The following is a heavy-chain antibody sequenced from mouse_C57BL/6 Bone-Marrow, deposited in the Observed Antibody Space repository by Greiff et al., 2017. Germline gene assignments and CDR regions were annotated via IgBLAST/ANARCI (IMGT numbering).Heavy chain of an antibody. J-gene: IGHJ2*01. CDR3: ARVYRVTPRLDY. CDR2: ISDGGSYT. Sequence: EVKLMESGGGLVKPGGSLKLSCAASGFTFSSYAMSWVRQTPEKRLEGVATISDGGSYTYYPDNVKGRFTISRDNAKNNLYLQMCHLKSEDTAMYYCARVYRVTPRLDYWGQGTTPTVSS. D-gene: IGHD2-14*01. CDR1: GFTFSSYA. V-gene: IGHV5-4*03.